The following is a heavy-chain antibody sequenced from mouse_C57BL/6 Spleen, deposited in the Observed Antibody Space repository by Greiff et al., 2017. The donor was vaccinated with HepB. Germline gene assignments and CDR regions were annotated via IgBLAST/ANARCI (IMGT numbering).Heavy chain of an antibody. V-gene: IGHV1-81*01. CDR3: ASRYDGSY. CDR1: GYTFTSYG. D-gene: IGHD2-12*01. CDR2: IYPRSGNT. J-gene: IGHJ3*01. Sequence: VKLQQSGAELARPGASVKLSCKASGYTFTSYGISWVKQRTGQGLEWIGEIYPRSGNTYYNEKFKGKATLTADKSSSTAYMELRSLTSEDSAVYFCASRYDGSYWGQGTLVTVSA.